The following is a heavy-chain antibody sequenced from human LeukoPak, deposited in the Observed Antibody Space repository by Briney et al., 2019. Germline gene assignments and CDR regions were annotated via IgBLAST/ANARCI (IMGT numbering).Heavy chain of an antibody. CDR1: GYTFTGYF. Sequence: ASVKVSCKASGYTFTGYFMHWVRQAPGQGLEWMGWINPNSGGTNFAQKFQGRVTMARDTSISTAYMELSRLRSDDTAVYYCARGGSPIYYYYMDVWGKGATVTISS. CDR3: ARGGSPIYYYYMDV. CDR2: INPNSGGT. V-gene: IGHV1-2*02. D-gene: IGHD2-2*01. J-gene: IGHJ6*03.